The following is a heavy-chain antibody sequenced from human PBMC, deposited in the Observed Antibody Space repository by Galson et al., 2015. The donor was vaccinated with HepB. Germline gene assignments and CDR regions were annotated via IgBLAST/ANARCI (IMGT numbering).Heavy chain of an antibody. J-gene: IGHJ6*02. CDR2: IIPIFGTA. CDR1: GGTFSSYA. D-gene: IGHD3-3*01. CDR3: ARELRQEKLAGYYYYYGMDV. Sequence: SVKVSCKASGGTFSSYAISWVRQAPGQGLEWMGGIIPIFGTANYAQKFQGRVTITADKSTSTAYMELSSLRSEDTAVYYCARELRQEKLAGYYYYYGMDVWGQGTTVTVSS. V-gene: IGHV1-69*06.